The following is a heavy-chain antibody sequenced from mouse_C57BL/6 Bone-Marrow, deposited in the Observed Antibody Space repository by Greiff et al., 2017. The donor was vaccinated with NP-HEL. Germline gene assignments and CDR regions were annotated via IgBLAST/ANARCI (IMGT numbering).Heavy chain of an antibody. V-gene: IGHV1-55*01. J-gene: IGHJ2*01. CDR3: ARMRFDNGH. D-gene: IGHD1-1*02. CDR2: IYPGSGST. Sequence: VQLQQPGAELVKPGASVKMSCKASGYTFTSYWITWVKQRPGQGLEWIGDIYPGSGSTNYNEKFKSKATLTVDKSSSTAYMQLSSLTSEDSAVYYCARMRFDNGHWGQGTTLTVSS. CDR1: GYTFTSYW.